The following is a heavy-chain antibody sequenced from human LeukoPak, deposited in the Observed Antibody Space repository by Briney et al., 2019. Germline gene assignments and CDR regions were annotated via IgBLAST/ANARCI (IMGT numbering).Heavy chain of an antibody. Sequence: GASVKVSCKASGYTFTGYYMHWVRQAPGQGLEWMGWINPNSGDTNYAQKFQGRVTMTRDTSISTAYMELSRLTSDDTALYYCARGSYDSSDFEYFHHWGQGALLTVSS. J-gene: IGHJ1*01. V-gene: IGHV1-2*02. CDR2: INPNSGDT. D-gene: IGHD3-22*01. CDR3: ARGSYDSSDFEYFHH. CDR1: GYTFTGYY.